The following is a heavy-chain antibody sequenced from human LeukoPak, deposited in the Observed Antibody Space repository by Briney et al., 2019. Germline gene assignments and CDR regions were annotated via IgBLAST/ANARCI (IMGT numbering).Heavy chain of an antibody. V-gene: IGHV3-23*01. CDR2: ISGSGGNT. Sequence: GGSLRLSCAASGFTFSGYAMSWVRQAPGKGLEWVSGISGSGGNTYYADYVKGRFTISRDNSKNTLYLQMNSLRAEDTAIYYCAKGGGSYYDAFDIWGQGTMVTVSS. J-gene: IGHJ3*02. CDR1: GFTFSGYA. CDR3: AKGGGSYYDAFDI. D-gene: IGHD3-10*01.